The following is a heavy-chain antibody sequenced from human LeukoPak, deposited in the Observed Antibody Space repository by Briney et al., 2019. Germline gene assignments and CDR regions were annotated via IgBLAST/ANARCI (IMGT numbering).Heavy chain of an antibody. D-gene: IGHD3-10*01. CDR1: GFTFSSYN. CDR2: ISSSSSYI. J-gene: IGHJ4*02. V-gene: IGHV3-21*01. CDR3: AREWVRGVIIKEDYFDY. Sequence: PGGSLRLSCATSGFTFSSYNMNWVRQAPGKGLEWVSSISSSSSYIYYADSVKGRFTISRDNAKNSLYLQMNSLRAEDTAVYYCAREWVRGVIIKEDYFDYWGQGTLVTVSS.